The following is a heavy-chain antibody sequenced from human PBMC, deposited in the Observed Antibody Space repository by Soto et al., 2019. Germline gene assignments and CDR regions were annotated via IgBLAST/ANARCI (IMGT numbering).Heavy chain of an antibody. CDR3: ARGVLIASAGGFDH. V-gene: IGHV4-4*02. CDR1: GGSINSDHW. CDR2: IYYSGNT. D-gene: IGHD6-13*01. Sequence: QVQLQESGPGLVKPSGTLSLTCAVSGGSINSDHWWSWVRQPPGKGLEWVGQIYYSGNTIYNPSPQRRVTVSVDNSNNQFSLTVISVTAADTAVYYCARGVLIASAGGFDHWGQGTLVTVSS. J-gene: IGHJ4*02.